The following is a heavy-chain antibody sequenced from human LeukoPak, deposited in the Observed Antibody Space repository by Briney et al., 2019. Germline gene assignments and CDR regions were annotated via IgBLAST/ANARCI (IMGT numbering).Heavy chain of an antibody. CDR2: ISAYNGNT. V-gene: IGHV1-18*01. J-gene: IGHJ6*03. D-gene: IGHD5-18*01. CDR1: GYTFTSYG. Sequence: GASVKVSCKASGYTFTSYGITWVRQAPGQGLEWMGWISAYNGNTNYAQKFQGRVTITADESTSTAYMELSSLRSEDTAVYYCARDVYSYGPRGYYYYYMDVWGKGTTVTVSS. CDR3: ARDVYSYGPRGYYYYYMDV.